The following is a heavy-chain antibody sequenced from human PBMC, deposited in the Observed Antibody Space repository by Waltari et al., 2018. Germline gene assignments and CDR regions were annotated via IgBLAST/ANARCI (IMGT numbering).Heavy chain of an antibody. D-gene: IGHD3-3*01. CDR3: ARDRRHTIFGVVSLFDY. CDR2: VYHTGST. Sequence: QVQLQESGPGLVKPSETLSLTCAVSGYSISSGYFWGWIRQPPGKGLEWIGCVYHTGSTYYNPSLKSRVTLSVDMSKNQFSLELTSVTAADTAVYYCARDRRHTIFGVVSLFDYWGQGALVTVSS. J-gene: IGHJ4*02. CDR1: GYSISSGYF. V-gene: IGHV4-38-2*02.